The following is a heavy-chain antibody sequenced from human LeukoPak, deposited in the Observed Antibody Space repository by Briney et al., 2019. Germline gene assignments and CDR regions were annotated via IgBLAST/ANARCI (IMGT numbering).Heavy chain of an antibody. D-gene: IGHD3-3*01. CDR2: IYHSGST. CDR1: GYSISSGYY. V-gene: IGHV4-38-2*02. Sequence: SETLSLTCTVSGYSISSGYYWGWIRQPPGKGLEWIGSIYHSGSTYYNPSLKSRVTISVDTSKNQFSLKLSSVTAADTAVYYCARHRFITIFGVVILGYFDYWGQGTLVTVSS. J-gene: IGHJ4*02. CDR3: ARHRFITIFGVVILGYFDY.